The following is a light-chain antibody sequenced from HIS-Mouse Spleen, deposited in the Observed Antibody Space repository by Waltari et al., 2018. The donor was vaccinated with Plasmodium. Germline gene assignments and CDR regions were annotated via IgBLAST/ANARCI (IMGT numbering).Light chain of an antibody. CDR2: EGS. J-gene: IGLJ3*02. V-gene: IGLV2-23*01. CDR3: CSYAGSSTYWV. CDR1: SSAVGSYNL. Sequence: QSALTQPASVSGSPGQSITISCTGTSSAVGSYNLVSWYQQHPGKAPKLMVDEGSKRPSGVSNRFAGSKSGNTASLTISGLQAEDEADYYCCSYAGSSTYWVFGGGTKLTVL.